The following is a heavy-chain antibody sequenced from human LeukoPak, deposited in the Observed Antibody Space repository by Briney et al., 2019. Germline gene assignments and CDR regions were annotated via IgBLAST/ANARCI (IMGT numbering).Heavy chain of an antibody. Sequence: ASVKVSCKTSGYTFTNYDIDWVRQATGQGLEWMGWINPKSGRTGYAQKFQGRVTITRNTSISTAYMELSSLRSEDTAVYYCARGPLGYYYYMDVWGKGTTVTVSS. J-gene: IGHJ6*03. CDR1: GYTFTNYD. D-gene: IGHD7-27*01. CDR3: ARGPLGYYYYMDV. V-gene: IGHV1-8*03. CDR2: INPKSGRT.